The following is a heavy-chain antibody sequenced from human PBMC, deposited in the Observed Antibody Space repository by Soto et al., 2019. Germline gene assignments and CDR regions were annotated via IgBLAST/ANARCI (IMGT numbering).Heavy chain of an antibody. Sequence: PVGSLRLSCSSSVFTFSSYNIHCVRQAPGKRLEYVSAISSNGGSTYYADSVKGRFTISRDDSKNTLYLQMSSLRAEDTAVYYCVKPPGYYYDPSTYYSFWGQGTLVTVSS. CDR2: ISSNGGST. CDR1: VFTFSSYN. V-gene: IGHV3-64D*06. CDR3: VKPPGYYYDPSTYYSF. J-gene: IGHJ4*01. D-gene: IGHD3-22*01.